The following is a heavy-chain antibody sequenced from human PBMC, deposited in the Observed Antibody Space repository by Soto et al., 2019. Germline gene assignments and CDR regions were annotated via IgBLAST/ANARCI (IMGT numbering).Heavy chain of an antibody. CDR2: INPNSGGT. V-gene: IGHV1-2*02. Sequence: ASVKVSCNASGYTFTAYFIHWVRQAPGQGLQWMGWINPNSGGTNYPRTFQGRVTMTRDTSISTAYMELNRLTSDDTAVFFCARIHTYSVSSPLDYWGQGTLVTVSS. D-gene: IGHD6-6*01. CDR3: ARIHTYSVSSPLDY. CDR1: GYTFTAYF. J-gene: IGHJ4*02.